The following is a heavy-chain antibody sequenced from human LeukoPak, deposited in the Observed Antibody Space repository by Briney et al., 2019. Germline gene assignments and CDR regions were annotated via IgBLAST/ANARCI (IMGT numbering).Heavy chain of an antibody. D-gene: IGHD3-10*01. CDR2: INPNSGGT. CDR3: ARDLEGYHYGSGNYPQ. Sequence: ASLKVSCKASGYTFTGYYIHWLRQAPGQGLEWMGFINPNSGGTNYAQKFQGRVTMTRDTSISTAYMELSSLTSDDTAVYYCARDLEGYHYGSGNYPQWGQGTLITVSS. CDR1: GYTFTGYY. V-gene: IGHV1-2*02. J-gene: IGHJ4*02.